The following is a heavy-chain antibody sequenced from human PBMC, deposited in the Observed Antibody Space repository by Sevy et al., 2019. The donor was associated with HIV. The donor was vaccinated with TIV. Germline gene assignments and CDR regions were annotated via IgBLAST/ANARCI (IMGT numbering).Heavy chain of an antibody. J-gene: IGHJ4*02. Sequence: GESLKISCKGSGYTITNYWIGWVRQMPGKGLEWMGIIYPGDSDTRYSPSFQGQVTISADKSISTAYLQWSSLKASDTAIYYCVRHPGVATLYFDYWGQGILVTVSS. CDR3: VRHPGVATLYFDY. CDR1: GYTITNYW. V-gene: IGHV5-51*01. D-gene: IGHD5-12*01. CDR2: IYPGDSDT.